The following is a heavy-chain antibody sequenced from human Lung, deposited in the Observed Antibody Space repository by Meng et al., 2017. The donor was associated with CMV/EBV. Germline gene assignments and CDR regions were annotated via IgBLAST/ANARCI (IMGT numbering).Heavy chain of an antibody. Sequence: LXCSVSGGSVSTGYYYWSWIRQPPGKGLEWIGYIHHRGSTTYNPSPKSRGTISIDTSKNQFALNLSSVTAADTAMYYCARTLYSYDSSSRDNWSWYFDLWXRGTXVTVSS. CDR1: GGSVSTGYYY. J-gene: IGHJ2*01. D-gene: IGHD3-22*01. CDR3: ARTLYSYDSSSRDNWSWYFDL. V-gene: IGHV4-61*01. CDR2: IHHRGST.